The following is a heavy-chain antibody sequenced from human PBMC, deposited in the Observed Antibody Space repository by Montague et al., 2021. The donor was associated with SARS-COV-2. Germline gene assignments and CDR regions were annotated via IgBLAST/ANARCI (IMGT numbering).Heavy chain of an antibody. CDR2: ISGAGTTI. D-gene: IGHD2-8*02. CDR1: GFTFSYFE. V-gene: IGHV3-48*03. J-gene: IGHJ4*02. CDR3: ARDLVVTDGISDY. Sequence: SLRLSCAASGFTFSYFEMNWVRQAPVKGLEWISYISGAGTTIYYXDSVKGRFTISRDNAKNSLYLQMNSLRAEDTAVYYCARDLVVTDGISDYWGQGTQVTVSS.